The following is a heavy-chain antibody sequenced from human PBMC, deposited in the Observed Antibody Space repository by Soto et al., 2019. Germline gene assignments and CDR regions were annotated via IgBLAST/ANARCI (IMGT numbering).Heavy chain of an antibody. V-gene: IGHV3-53*01. CDR2: IYSGGST. D-gene: IGHD6-13*01. J-gene: IGHJ4*02. CDR1: GFTVSSNY. Sequence: PGGSLRLSCAASGFTVSSNYMSWVRQAPGKGLEWVSVIYSGGSTYYADSVKGRFTISRDNSKNTLYLQMNSLRAEDTAVYYCARVISALYSSSWYYFDYSGQGTLVTVYS. CDR3: ARVISALYSSSWYYFDY.